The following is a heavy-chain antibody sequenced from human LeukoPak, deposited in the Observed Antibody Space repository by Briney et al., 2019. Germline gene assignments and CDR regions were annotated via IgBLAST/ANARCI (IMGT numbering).Heavy chain of an antibody. CDR1: GFSFSSYE. Sequence: PGGSLRLSCAASGFSFSSYEMNWVRQAPGKGLEWVAYISDSGSKTNYADSVKGRFTISRDNAKNSLYLQMNSLRAGDTALYYCARDQMAMPAWGQGTLVTVSS. V-gene: IGHV3-48*03. D-gene: IGHD5-24*01. CDR2: ISDSGSKT. J-gene: IGHJ5*02. CDR3: ARDQMAMPA.